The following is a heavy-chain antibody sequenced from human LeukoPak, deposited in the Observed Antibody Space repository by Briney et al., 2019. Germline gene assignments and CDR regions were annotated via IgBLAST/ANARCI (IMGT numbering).Heavy chain of an antibody. CDR2: MNPNSGNT. D-gene: IGHD6-19*01. V-gene: IGHV1-8*01. Sequence: ASVTVSCKASGYTFTSYDINWVRQATGQGLEWMGWMNPNSGNTGYAQKFQGRVTMTRNTSISTAYMELSSLRSEDTAVYYCARYRLLGGWYDYWGQGTLVTASS. CDR3: ARYRLLGGWYDY. J-gene: IGHJ4*02. CDR1: GYTFTSYD.